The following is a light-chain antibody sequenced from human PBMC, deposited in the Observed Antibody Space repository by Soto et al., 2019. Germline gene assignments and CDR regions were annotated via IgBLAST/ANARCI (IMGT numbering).Light chain of an antibody. CDR1: QSVSSNY. J-gene: IGKJ2*01. V-gene: IGKV3-20*01. CDR3: QQYGSSPYT. CDR2: AAS. Sequence: EIVLTQSPGTLSLSPGERAALSCRASQSVSSNYLAWYQQKLGQAPRLVISAASRRATGIPDRFSGSASGTDFTLTISRLEPEDFAVYYCQQYGSSPYTFGQGTKLEIK.